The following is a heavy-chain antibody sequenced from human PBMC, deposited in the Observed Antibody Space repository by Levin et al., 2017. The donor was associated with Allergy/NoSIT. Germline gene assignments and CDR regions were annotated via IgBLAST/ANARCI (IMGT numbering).Heavy chain of an antibody. D-gene: IGHD5-24*01. J-gene: IGHJ4*02. V-gene: IGHV5-51*01. CDR2: IYPGDSET. Sequence: GESLKISCKGSGYSFPTYWIGWVRQMPGKGLEWMGIIYPGDSETRYSPSFQGQVTISADKSISTAYLQWSSLKASDIAMYYCATGVEMATIGDYWGQGTLVTVSS. CDR3: ATGVEMATIGDY. CDR1: GYSFPTYW.